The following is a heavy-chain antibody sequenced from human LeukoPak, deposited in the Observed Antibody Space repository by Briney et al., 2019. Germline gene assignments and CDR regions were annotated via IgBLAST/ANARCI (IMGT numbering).Heavy chain of an antibody. CDR3: ARGLYDFWSGYYSRTFFNY. CDR1: GGSISSSSYY. J-gene: IGHJ4*02. D-gene: IGHD3-3*01. CDR2: INHGGST. Sequence: SETLSLTCTVSGGSISSSSYYWGWIRQPPGKGLEWIGEINHGGSTYYNPSLKSRVTISVDTSKNQFSLKLSSVTAADTAVYYCARGLYDFWSGYYSRTFFNYWGQGTLVTVSS. V-gene: IGHV4-39*01.